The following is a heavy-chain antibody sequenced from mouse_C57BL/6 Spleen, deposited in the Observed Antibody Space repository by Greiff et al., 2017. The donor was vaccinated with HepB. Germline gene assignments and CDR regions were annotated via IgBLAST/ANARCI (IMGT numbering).Heavy chain of an antibody. CDR2: LDPSDSYT. Sequence: QVQLQQPGAELVMPGASVKLSCKASGYTFTSYWMHWVKQRPGQGLEWIGELDPSDSYTNYNQKVKGKSTLTVDKSSSTAYMQLSSLTSEDSAVYYCARGVDYDGFAYWGQGTLVTVSA. CDR3: ARGVDYDGFAY. D-gene: IGHD2-4*01. V-gene: IGHV1-69*01. J-gene: IGHJ3*01. CDR1: GYTFTSYW.